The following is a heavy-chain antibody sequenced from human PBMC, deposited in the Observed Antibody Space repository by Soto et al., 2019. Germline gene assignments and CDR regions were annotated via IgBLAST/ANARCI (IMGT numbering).Heavy chain of an antibody. CDR2: ISSSGSTI. J-gene: IGHJ4*02. Sequence: PGGSLRLSCAASGFTFSSYEMNWVRQAPGKGLEWVSYISSSGSTIYYADSVKGRFTISRDNAKNALYLQMNSLRAEDTAVYYCARVSDYGDYYFDYSGQGTLVTVSS. V-gene: IGHV3-48*03. CDR1: GFTFSSYE. D-gene: IGHD4-17*01. CDR3: ARVSDYGDYYFDY.